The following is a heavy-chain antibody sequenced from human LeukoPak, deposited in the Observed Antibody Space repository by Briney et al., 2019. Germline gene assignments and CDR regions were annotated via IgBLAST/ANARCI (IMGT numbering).Heavy chain of an antibody. V-gene: IGHV3-7*01. J-gene: IGHJ4*02. D-gene: IGHD3/OR15-3a*01. CDR2: IKQDGSEK. Sequence: GGSLRLSCAASGFTFSNFWMSWVRQAPGKGLEWVANIKQDGSEKYYVDSLKGRFIISRDNAKNSLYLQMNSLTVEDTAIYYCARDDGFSCYSYWGQGTLVTVSS. CDR1: GFTFSNFW. CDR3: ARDDGFSCYSY.